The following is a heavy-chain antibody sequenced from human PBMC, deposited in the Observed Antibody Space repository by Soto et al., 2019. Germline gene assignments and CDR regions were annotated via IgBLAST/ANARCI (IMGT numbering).Heavy chain of an antibody. Sequence: QVQLQESGPGPVKPSETLSLTCTVSGGSISLYYWTWIRQPPGKGLEWIGYIYYSGSTNYNPALGSRVTISVDTSKNQFSLKLNSVTAADTAVYYCARVTRIAYVSDIWGHGTMVTVSS. CDR2: IYYSGST. V-gene: IGHV4-59*01. D-gene: IGHD3-16*01. CDR1: GGSISLYY. CDR3: ARVTRIAYVSDI. J-gene: IGHJ3*02.